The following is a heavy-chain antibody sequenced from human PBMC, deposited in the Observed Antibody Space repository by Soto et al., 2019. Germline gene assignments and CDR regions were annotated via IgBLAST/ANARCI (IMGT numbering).Heavy chain of an antibody. D-gene: IGHD1-26*01. CDR3: ARDFVIVGATRGSD. Sequence: QVQLVESGGDVVQPGRSLRLSCAASGFTFSSYAMHWVRQAPGKGLEWVAVISYDGSNKYYADSVKGRFTISRDNSKNTLYLQMNSLRAEDTAVYYCARDFVIVGATRGSDWGQGTLVTVPS. CDR2: ISYDGSNK. V-gene: IGHV3-30-3*01. CDR1: GFTFSSYA. J-gene: IGHJ4*02.